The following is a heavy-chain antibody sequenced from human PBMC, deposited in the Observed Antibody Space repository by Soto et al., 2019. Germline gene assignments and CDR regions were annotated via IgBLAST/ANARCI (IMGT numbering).Heavy chain of an antibody. CDR2: IYSGGST. D-gene: IGHD1-1*01. V-gene: IGHV3-66*01. CDR1: GFTVSSNY. Sequence: GGSLRLSCAASGFTVSSNYMSWVRQAPGKGLEWVSVIYSGGSTYYADSVKGRFTISRDNSKNTLYLQMNSLRAEDTAVYYCASNLGRLQLEPLNDDYWGQGTLVTVSS. J-gene: IGHJ4*02. CDR3: ASNLGRLQLEPLNDDY.